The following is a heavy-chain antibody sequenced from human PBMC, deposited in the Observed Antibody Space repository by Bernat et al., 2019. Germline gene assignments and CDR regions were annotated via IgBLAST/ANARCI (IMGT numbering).Heavy chain of an antibody. Sequence: EVQLVESGGGLVQPGGSLRLSCAASGFIFSIYAMSWVRQPPGKGLEWVSAISGSGGSTYYADSVKGRFTISRDNSKNTLYLQMNSLRAEDSAIYYCAKDGAVAGTGLAFDFWGQGTMVTVSS. J-gene: IGHJ3*01. D-gene: IGHD6-19*01. V-gene: IGHV3-23*04. CDR1: GFIFSIYA. CDR2: ISGSGGST. CDR3: AKDGAVAGTGLAFDF.